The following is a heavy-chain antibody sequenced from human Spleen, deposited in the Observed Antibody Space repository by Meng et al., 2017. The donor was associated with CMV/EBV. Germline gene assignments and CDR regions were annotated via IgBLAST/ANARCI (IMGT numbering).Heavy chain of an antibody. D-gene: IGHD3-10*01. V-gene: IGHV3-33*03. J-gene: IGHJ4*02. CDR1: GFTFSKCG. CDR2: IWYDGSEE. Sequence: SCTASGFTFSKCGMHWVRQAPGKGLDWVAVIWYDGSEEYYADNVKGRFTISRDNYRHMLYLQMNNLRAEDTAVYYCAKAPYSGGFDSWGQGTLVTVSS. CDR3: AKAPYSGGFDS.